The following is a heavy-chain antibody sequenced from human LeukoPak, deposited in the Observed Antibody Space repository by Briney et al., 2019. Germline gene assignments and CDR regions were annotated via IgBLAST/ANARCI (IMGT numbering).Heavy chain of an antibody. Sequence: GGSLRLSCAASGFTFSSYGMHWVRQAPGKGLEWVAFIRYDGSNKYYADSVKGRFTISRDNSKNTLYLQMNSLRAEDTAVYYCSSSGWDYYYYYMDVWGKGTTVTISS. V-gene: IGHV3-30*02. CDR3: SSSGWDYYYYYMDV. D-gene: IGHD3-10*01. J-gene: IGHJ6*03. CDR2: IRYDGSNK. CDR1: GFTFSSYG.